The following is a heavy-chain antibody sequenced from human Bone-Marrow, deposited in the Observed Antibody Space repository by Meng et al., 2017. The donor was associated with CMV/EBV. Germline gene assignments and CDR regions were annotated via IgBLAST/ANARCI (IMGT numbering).Heavy chain of an antibody. CDR2: ISSSSSYI. Sequence: GFTCSSYSMNWVRQAPGKGLEWVSTISSSSSYIYYADSVKGRFTISRDNAKNSLYLQMNSLRAEDTAVYYCARDKRGRPAAIGWFDPWGQGTLVTVSS. D-gene: IGHD2-2*01. V-gene: IGHV3-21*01. CDR3: ARDKRGRPAAIGWFDP. CDR1: GFTCSSYS. J-gene: IGHJ5*02.